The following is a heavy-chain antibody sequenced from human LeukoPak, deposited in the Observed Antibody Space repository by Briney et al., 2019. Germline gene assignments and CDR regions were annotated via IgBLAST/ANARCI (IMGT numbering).Heavy chain of an antibody. J-gene: IGHJ4*02. CDR2: INPSGGST. CDR1: GYTFTTDY. CDR3: ARLYYDSTLGTPDY. V-gene: IGHV1-46*01. Sequence: ASVKVSCKASGYTFTTDYIHWVRQAPGQGLEWMGIINPSGGSTTYAQKFQGRVIMTGDTSTSTAYMELRSLRFDDTAVYYCARLYYDSTLGTPDYWGQGTLVTVSS. D-gene: IGHD3-22*01.